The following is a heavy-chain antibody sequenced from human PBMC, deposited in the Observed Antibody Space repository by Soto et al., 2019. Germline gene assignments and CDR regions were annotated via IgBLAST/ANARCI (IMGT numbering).Heavy chain of an antibody. V-gene: IGHV1-3*01. CDR3: AKDLRFLEWLPEH. D-gene: IGHD3-3*01. Sequence: ASVKVSCKASGYTFTSYAMHWVRQAPGQRLEWMGWINAGNGNTKYSQKFQGRVTITRDTSASTAYMELSSLRSEDTAVYYCAKDLRFLEWLPEHWGQGALVTVSS. J-gene: IGHJ4*02. CDR2: INAGNGNT. CDR1: GYTFTSYA.